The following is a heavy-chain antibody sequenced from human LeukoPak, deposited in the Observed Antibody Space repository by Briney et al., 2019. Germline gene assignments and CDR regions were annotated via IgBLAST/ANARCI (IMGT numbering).Heavy chain of an antibody. D-gene: IGHD3-16*01. CDR1: GGSISSSY. Sequence: SETLSLTCTVSGGSISSSYWSWMRQPPGKGLEWIGYLHYTGSTNCNPSLKSRVTISVDRSKNQFSLKLSSVTAADTAIYYCARGPGRVGGDNWGQGTLVTVSS. V-gene: IGHV4-59*01. J-gene: IGHJ4*02. CDR2: LHYTGST. CDR3: ARGPGRVGGDN.